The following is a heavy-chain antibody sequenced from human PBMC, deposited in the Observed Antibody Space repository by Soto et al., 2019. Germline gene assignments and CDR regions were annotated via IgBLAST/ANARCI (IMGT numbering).Heavy chain of an antibody. V-gene: IGHV2-5*02. CDR2: INWDDDK. D-gene: IGHD5-18*01. J-gene: IGHJ4*02. CDR1: GFSLTTSGGG. CDR3: AHNTGRAYSSAG. Sequence: QITLKESGPTLVKPTQTLTLTCTFSGFSLTTSGGGVGWIRQPPGKALEWLALINWDDDKRYSPSLKSRLTTTRDTSKKPMVLTMTTLDPVDTATYYRAHNTGRAYSSAGWCQGTLVTVSS.